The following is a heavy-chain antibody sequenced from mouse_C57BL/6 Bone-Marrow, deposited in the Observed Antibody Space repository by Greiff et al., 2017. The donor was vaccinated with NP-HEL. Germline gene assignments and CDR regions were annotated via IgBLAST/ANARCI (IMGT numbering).Heavy chain of an antibody. J-gene: IGHJ4*01. CDR2: IRNKANGYTI. D-gene: IGHD2-4*01. CDR1: GFTFTDYY. Sequence: EVQLQESGGGLVQPGGSLSLSCAASGFTFTDYYMSWVRQPPGKALEWVGFIRNKANGYTIAYSASVKGRFTISGDNSQSILYLQMNALRAEDSATYYCARSIYYDYADDPFYGMDYWGQGTSVTVSS. V-gene: IGHV7-3*01. CDR3: ARSIYYDYADDPFYGMDY.